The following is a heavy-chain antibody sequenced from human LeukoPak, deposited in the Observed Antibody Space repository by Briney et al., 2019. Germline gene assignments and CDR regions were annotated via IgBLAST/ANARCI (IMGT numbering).Heavy chain of an antibody. V-gene: IGHV1-2*02. D-gene: IGHD3-22*01. J-gene: IGHJ4*02. CDR2: INPNSGGT. CDR3: ARVEKYYYDSSGEGALDY. CDR1: GYTLTGYY. Sequence: ASVKVSCKASGYTLTGYYMHWVRQAPGQGLEWMGWINPNSGGTNYAQKFQGRVTMTRDTSISTAYMELSRLRSDDTAVYYCARVEKYYYDSSGEGALDYWGQGTLVTVSS.